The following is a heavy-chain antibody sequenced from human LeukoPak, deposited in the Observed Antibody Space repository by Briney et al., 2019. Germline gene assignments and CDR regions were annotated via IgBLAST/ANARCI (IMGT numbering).Heavy chain of an antibody. D-gene: IGHD5-18*01. J-gene: IGHJ6*02. Sequence: GGSLRLSCAASGFTFSTYAMSWVRQAPGKGLEWVSVIYSGGSTYYADSVKGRFTISRDNSKNTLYLQMNSLRAEDTAVYYCARALYSYGSMDVWGQGTTVTVSS. CDR1: GFTFSTYA. V-gene: IGHV3-66*01. CDR2: IYSGGST. CDR3: ARALYSYGSMDV.